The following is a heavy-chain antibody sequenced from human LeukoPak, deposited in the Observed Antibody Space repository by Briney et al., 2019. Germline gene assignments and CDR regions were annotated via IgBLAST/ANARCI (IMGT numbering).Heavy chain of an antibody. CDR2: IIPIFGTA. Sequence: SVKVSCKASGGTFSSYAISWVRQAPGQGLEWMGGIIPIFGTANYAQKFQGRVTITADESTSTAYMELSSLRSEDTAVYYCARTSYYDFWSGYYPDFDYWGQGTLVTVSS. D-gene: IGHD3-3*01. CDR1: GGTFSSYA. CDR3: ARTSYYDFWSGYYPDFDY. V-gene: IGHV1-69*13. J-gene: IGHJ4*02.